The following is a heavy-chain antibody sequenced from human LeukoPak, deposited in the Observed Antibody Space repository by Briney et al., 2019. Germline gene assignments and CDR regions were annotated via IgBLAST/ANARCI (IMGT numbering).Heavy chain of an antibody. J-gene: IGHJ4*02. CDR2: ISAFDGST. CDR1: GFTFNNYA. D-gene: IGHD2/OR15-2a*01. CDR3: ARESFLGQYYFDY. V-gene: IGHV3-23*01. Sequence: AGSLTLSCAASGFTFNNYAMSWVRQAPGKGLEWVSTISAFDGSTYYADPVKGRFTISRDNSKNTLYLQMNSLRAEDTAVYYCARESFLGQYYFDYWGQGTPVSVSS.